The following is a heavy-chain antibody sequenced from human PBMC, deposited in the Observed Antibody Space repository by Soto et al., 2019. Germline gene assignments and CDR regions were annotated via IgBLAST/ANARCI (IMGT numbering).Heavy chain of an antibody. Sequence: GSLRLSCAASGFTFSDYYMSWIRQAPGKGLEWVSYISSSSSYTNYADSVKGRFTISRDNAKNSLYLQMNSLRAEDTAVYYCARDLNPEWELAFDYWGQGTLVTVSS. V-gene: IGHV3-11*06. CDR2: ISSSSSYT. CDR3: ARDLNPEWELAFDY. CDR1: GFTFSDYY. J-gene: IGHJ4*02. D-gene: IGHD1-26*01.